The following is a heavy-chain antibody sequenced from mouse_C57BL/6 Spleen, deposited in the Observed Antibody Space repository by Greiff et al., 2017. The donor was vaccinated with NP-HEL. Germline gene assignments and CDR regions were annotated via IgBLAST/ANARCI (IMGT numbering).Heavy chain of an antibody. V-gene: IGHV1-22*01. D-gene: IGHD2-2*01. Sequence: VQLKESGPELVKPGASVKMSCKASGYTFTDYNMHWVKQSHGKSLEWIGYINPNNGGTSYNQKFKGKATLTVNKSSSTAYMELRSLTSEDSAVYYCARRGYDHGTSAMDYWGQGTSVTVSS. CDR3: ARRGYDHGTSAMDY. CDR1: GYTFTDYN. CDR2: INPNNGGT. J-gene: IGHJ4*01.